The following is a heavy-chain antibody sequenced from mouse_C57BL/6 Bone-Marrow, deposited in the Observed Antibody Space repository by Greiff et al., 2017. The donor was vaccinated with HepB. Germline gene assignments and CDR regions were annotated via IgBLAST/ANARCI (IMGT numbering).Heavy chain of an antibody. Sequence: VHLVESGPGLVQPSQSLSITCTVSGFSLTSYGVHWVRQSPGKGLEWLGVIWRGGSTDYNAAFMSRLSITKDNSKSQVFFKMNSLQADDTAIYYCAKGEDGYYSFAYWGQGTLVTVSA. CDR3: AKGEDGYYSFAY. J-gene: IGHJ3*01. V-gene: IGHV2-5*01. CDR2: IWRGGST. CDR1: GFSLTSYG. D-gene: IGHD2-3*01.